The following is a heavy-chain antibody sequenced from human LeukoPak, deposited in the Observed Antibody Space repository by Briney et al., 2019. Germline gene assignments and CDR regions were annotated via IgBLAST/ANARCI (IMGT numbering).Heavy chain of an antibody. CDR3: VRDADTSRGGDP. CDR2: ISVVDGNV. CDR1: GYTFTKYG. V-gene: IGHV1-18*01. Sequence: GASVRVSCKASGYTFTKYGISWVRRAPGRGLEWMGWISVVDGNVNYAEDLQTRVTLTANRSTNTAYMELRSLRPDDTAEYYCVRDADTSRGGDPWGQGTLVKVSS. D-gene: IGHD5-18*01. J-gene: IGHJ5*02.